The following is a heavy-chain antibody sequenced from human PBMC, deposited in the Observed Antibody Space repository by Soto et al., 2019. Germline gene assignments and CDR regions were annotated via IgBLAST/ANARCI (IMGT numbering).Heavy chain of an antibody. J-gene: IGHJ6*02. CDR3: ARGGGYSYGPYYYGMDV. D-gene: IGHD5-18*01. CDR1: GGSISSYY. V-gene: IGHV4-59*01. CDR2: IYYSGST. Sequence: SETLSLTCTVSGGSISSYYWSWIRQPPGKGLEWIGYIYYSGSTNYNPSLKSRVTISVDTSKNQFSLKLSSVTAADTAVYYCARGGGYSYGPYYYGMDVWGQGTTVT.